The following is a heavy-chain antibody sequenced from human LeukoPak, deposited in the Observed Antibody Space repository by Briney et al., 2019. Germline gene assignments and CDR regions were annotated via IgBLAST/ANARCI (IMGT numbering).Heavy chain of an antibody. Sequence: GGSLRLSCAASGFTLSNYSMHWVRQAPGKGLEWVAVISYDGTNKYYADSVKGRFTISRDSSKNTLYLQMYSLRVEDTAVYYCARDGLRRFLEWLFPPDYWGQGTLVTVSS. D-gene: IGHD3-3*01. J-gene: IGHJ4*02. V-gene: IGHV3-30-3*01. CDR1: GFTLSNYS. CDR2: ISYDGTNK. CDR3: ARDGLRRFLEWLFPPDY.